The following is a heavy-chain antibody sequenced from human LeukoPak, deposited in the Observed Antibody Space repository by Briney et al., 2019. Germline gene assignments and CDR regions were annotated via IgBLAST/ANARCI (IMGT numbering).Heavy chain of an antibody. CDR3: ARDRGDTISLGRYYYYYMDV. V-gene: IGHV4-34*01. CDR1: GGSFSGYY. Sequence: PSETLSLTCAVYGGSFSGYYWSWIRQPPGKGLEWIGEINHSGSTNYNPSLKSRVTISVDTSKNQFSLKLSSVTAADTAVYYCARDRGDTISLGRYYYYYMDVWGKGTTVTVSS. CDR2: INHSGST. D-gene: IGHD3-3*01. J-gene: IGHJ6*03.